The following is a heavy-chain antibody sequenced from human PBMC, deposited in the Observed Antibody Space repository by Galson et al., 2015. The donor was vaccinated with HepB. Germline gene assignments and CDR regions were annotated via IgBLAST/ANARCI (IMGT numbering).Heavy chain of an antibody. CDR1: GGFISSYY. V-gene: IGHV4-59*01. J-gene: IGHJ4*02. CDR3: ARGTGLRYFAWCPLDS. CDR2: IYCSGST. Sequence: ETLSLSCTVAGGFISSYYWCWLRQPAGGVVGWIGYIYCSGSTNYNPSLKSRVTISVDTSKNQFSLKLGTVSAEDTAVYYCARGTGLRYFAWCPLDSWGQGTLVTVSS. D-gene: IGHD3-9*01.